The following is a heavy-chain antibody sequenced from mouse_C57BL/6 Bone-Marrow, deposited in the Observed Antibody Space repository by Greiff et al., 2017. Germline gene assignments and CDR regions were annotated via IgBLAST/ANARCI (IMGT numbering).Heavy chain of an antibody. D-gene: IGHD1-1*01. V-gene: IGHV6-6*01. CDR1: GFTFSDAW. J-gene: IGHJ1*03. CDR3: TRHLIYYYGSSYSYWYCDV. CDR2: IRNKANNHAT. Sequence: VQLKESGGGLVQPGGSMKLSCAASGFTFSDAWMDWVRQSPGKGLEWVAEIRNKANNHATYYAESVKGRFTISRDDSKSSVYLQMNSLRAEDTGIYYCTRHLIYYYGSSYSYWYCDVWGTGTTVTVSS.